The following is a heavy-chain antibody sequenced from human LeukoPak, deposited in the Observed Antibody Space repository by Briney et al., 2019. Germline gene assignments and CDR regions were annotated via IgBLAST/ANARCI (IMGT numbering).Heavy chain of an antibody. D-gene: IGHD4-17*01. CDR1: GFTFSSYA. J-gene: IGHJ6*03. Sequence: GGSLRLSCAASGFTFSSYAMHWVRQAPGKGLEYVSAISSNGGSTYYANSVKGRFTISRDNSKNTLYLQMGSLRAEDMAVYYCARGPNDYGDRDYYYYYMDVWAKGPRSPSP. V-gene: IGHV3-64*01. CDR2: ISSNGGST. CDR3: ARGPNDYGDRDYYYYYMDV.